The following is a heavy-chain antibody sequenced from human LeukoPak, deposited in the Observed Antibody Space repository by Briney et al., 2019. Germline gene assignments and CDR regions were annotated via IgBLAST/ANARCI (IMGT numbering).Heavy chain of an antibody. Sequence: GGSLRLSCAASGIIFSGYAMSWVRQAPGKGLEWVSSVTGDGDTTYYADSVKGRFTIPRDNSKNTLSLQMSSLRAEDTAIYYCAKVFSRSFDYWGQGPPVTVSS. D-gene: IGHD2-2*01. CDR3: AKVFSRSFDY. CDR2: VTGDGDTT. V-gene: IGHV3-23*01. CDR1: GIIFSGYA. J-gene: IGHJ4*02.